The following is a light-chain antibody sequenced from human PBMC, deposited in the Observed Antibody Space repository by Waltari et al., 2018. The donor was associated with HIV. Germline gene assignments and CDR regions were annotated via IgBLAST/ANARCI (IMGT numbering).Light chain of an antibody. CDR1: QGISTY. J-gene: IGKJ3*01. CDR2: AAS. CDR3: QQVNMPFT. Sequence: DIQLTQSPSFLSASVGDRVTVTCRAGQGISTYLAWYQQKPGKAPKLLIYAASTLQTGVPLRFSGSGSGTEFTLTISSLQPEDVATYYCQQVNMPFTFGPGTKVDIK. V-gene: IGKV1-9*01.